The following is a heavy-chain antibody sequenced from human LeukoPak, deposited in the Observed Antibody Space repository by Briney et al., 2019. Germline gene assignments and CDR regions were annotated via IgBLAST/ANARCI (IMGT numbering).Heavy chain of an antibody. CDR1: GYTFTSYD. V-gene: IGHV1-8*01. CDR2: MNPNSGNT. Sequence: ASVKVSCKASGYTFTSYDINWVRQATGQGLERMGWMNPNSGNTGYAQKFQGRVTMTRNTSISTAYMELSSLRSEDTAVYYCARVLGIAAAGFRYFQHWSQGTLVTVSS. J-gene: IGHJ1*01. CDR3: ARVLGIAAAGFRYFQH. D-gene: IGHD6-13*01.